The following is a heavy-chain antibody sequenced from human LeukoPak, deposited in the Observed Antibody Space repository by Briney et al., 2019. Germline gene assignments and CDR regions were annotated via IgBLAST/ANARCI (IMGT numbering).Heavy chain of an antibody. V-gene: IGHV1-46*01. CDR3: ARDNSVGDYAWWFDP. J-gene: IGHJ5*02. Sequence: ASVKVSCKASGYTFTGYYMHWVRQAPGQGLKWMGIINPSGGSTSYAQKFQGRVTMTRDTSTSTVYMELSSLRSEDTAVYYCARDNSVGDYAWWFDPWGQGTLVTVSS. D-gene: IGHD1-26*01. CDR2: INPSGGST. CDR1: GYTFTGYY.